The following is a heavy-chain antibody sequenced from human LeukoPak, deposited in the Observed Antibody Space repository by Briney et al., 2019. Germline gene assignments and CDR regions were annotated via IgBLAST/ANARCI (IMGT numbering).Heavy chain of an antibody. V-gene: IGHV3-7*04. CDR3: ARGEGIFDY. Sequence: GGSLRLSCAASGFTFSSYWMNWARQAPGKGLEWVASINHNGNVNYYVDSVKGRFTISRDNAKNSLYLQMNSLRAEDTAVYYCARGEGIFDYWGQGTLVTVSS. CDR2: INHNGNVN. J-gene: IGHJ4*02. CDR1: GFTFSSYW.